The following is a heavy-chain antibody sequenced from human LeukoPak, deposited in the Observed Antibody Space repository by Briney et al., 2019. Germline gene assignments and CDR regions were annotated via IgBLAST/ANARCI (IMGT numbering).Heavy chain of an antibody. CDR3: ARDLQAYYYDSSGYL. CDR2: INTDGSST. Sequence: GGSLRLSCAASGFTFSSYWMHWVRQAPGKGLVWVSRINTDGSSTSYADSVKGRFTISRDNAKNTLYLQMHSLRAEDTAVYYCARDLQAYYYDSSGYLWGQGTLVTVSS. CDR1: GFTFSSYW. D-gene: IGHD3-22*01. V-gene: IGHV3-74*01. J-gene: IGHJ4*02.